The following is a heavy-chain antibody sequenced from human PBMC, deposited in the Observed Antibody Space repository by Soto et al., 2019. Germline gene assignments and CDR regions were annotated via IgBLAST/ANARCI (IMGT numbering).Heavy chain of an antibody. CDR2: INHSGST. V-gene: IGHV4-34*01. J-gene: IGHJ6*03. D-gene: IGHD2-15*01. Sequence: QVQLQQWGAGLLKPSETLSLTCAVYGGSFSGYYWSWIRQPPGKGLEWIGEINHSGSTNYNPSLKSRVTISVDTSKNQFSLKLRSVTAADTAVYYCARWVGVVVVAATRGNYMDDWGKGTTVTVSS. CDR3: ARWVGVVVVAATRGNYMDD. CDR1: GGSFSGYY.